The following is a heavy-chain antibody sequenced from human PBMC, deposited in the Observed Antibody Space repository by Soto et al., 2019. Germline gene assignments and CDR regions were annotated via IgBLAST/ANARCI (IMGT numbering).Heavy chain of an antibody. D-gene: IGHD3-22*01. CDR1: GFTFSSYG. CDR2: IWYDGSTK. V-gene: IGHV3-33*01. Sequence: GGSLRLSCAASGFTFSSYGMHWVRQAPGKGLGWVALIWYDGSTKYYADSGKGRFTFSRDNSKNTLYLQMNSLRAEDTAVDYCARDATYYYDSSGPNLWGQGTLVTVSS. J-gene: IGHJ5*02. CDR3: ARDATYYYDSSGPNL.